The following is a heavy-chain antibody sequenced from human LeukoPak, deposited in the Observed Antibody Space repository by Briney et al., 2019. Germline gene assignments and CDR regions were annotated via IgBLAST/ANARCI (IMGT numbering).Heavy chain of an antibody. D-gene: IGHD5-18*01. CDR2: IYYSGGT. J-gene: IGHJ4*02. CDR1: GGSISSSSYY. Sequence: SETLSLTCTVSGGSISSSSYYWGWVRQPPGKGLEWIGSIYYSGGTYYNPSLKSRVTISVDTSKNQFSLKLSSVTAADRAVYYCAGRNSLQLWFNYWGQGTLVTVSS. V-gene: IGHV4-39*01. CDR3: AGRNSLQLWFNY.